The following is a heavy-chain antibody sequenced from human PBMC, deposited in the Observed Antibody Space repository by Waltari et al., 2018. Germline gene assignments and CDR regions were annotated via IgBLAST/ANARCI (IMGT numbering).Heavy chain of an antibody. CDR2: ISSSSSYI. CDR3: ARDTSYYYYYMDV. Sequence: EVQLVESGGGLVKPGGSLRLSCAASGFTFSSYSMNWLRQAPGKGLEWVSSISSSSSYIYYADSVKGRFTISRDNAKNSLYLQMNSLRAEDTALYYCARDTSYYYYYMDVWGKGTTVTVSS. J-gene: IGHJ6*03. D-gene: IGHD3-16*01. V-gene: IGHV3-21*04. CDR1: GFTFSSYS.